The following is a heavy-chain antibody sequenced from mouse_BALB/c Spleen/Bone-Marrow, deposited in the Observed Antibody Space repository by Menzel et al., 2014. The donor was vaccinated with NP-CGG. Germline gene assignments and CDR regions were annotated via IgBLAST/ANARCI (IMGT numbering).Heavy chain of an antibody. CDR1: GFTFTDYY. D-gene: IGHD2-2*01. V-gene: IGHV7-3*02. J-gene: IGHJ2*01. Sequence: EVMLVESGGGLVQPGGSLRLSCATSGFTFTDYYMSWVRQPPGKALEWLGFIRNKANGYTTEYSASVKGRFTISRDNSQSILYLQMNTLRAEDSATYCCARDGYDDYWGQGTTLTVSS. CDR2: IRNKANGYTT. CDR3: ARDGYDDY.